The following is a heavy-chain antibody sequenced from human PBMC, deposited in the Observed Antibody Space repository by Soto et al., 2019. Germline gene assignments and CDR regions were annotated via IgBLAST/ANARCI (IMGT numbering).Heavy chain of an antibody. CDR2: IWYDGSNK. V-gene: IGHV3-33*01. CDR1: GFTFSSYG. D-gene: IGHD2-15*01. CDR3: ARDGCSGGSCDLGYYYGMDV. Sequence: GGSLRLSCAASGFTFSSYGMHWVRQAPGKGLEWVAVIWYDGSNKYYADSVKGRFTISRDNSKNTLYLQMNSLRAEDTAVYYCARDGCSGGSCDLGYYYGMDVWGQGTTVTVSS. J-gene: IGHJ6*02.